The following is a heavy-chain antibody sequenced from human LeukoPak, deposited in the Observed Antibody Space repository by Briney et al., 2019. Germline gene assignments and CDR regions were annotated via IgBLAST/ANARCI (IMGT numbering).Heavy chain of an antibody. J-gene: IGHJ4*02. CDR3: AREHYDILTGYPPGYFDY. V-gene: IGHV1-2*02. CDR1: GYTFTGYY. Sequence: ASVKVSCKASGYTFTGYYMHWFRQPPGQGLGWRGGINPKGGGTNYAQKFQGRVTMTRDTSISTAYMELSRLRSDDTAVYYCAREHYDILTGYPPGYFDYWGQGTLVTVSS. D-gene: IGHD3-9*01. CDR2: INPKGGGT.